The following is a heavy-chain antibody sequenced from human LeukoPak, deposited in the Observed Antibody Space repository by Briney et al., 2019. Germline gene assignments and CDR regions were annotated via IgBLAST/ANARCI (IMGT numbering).Heavy chain of an antibody. CDR3: ARSLPYGTTWYGRSDF. D-gene: IGHD6-13*01. CDR2: VTGSGERT. J-gene: IGHJ4*02. CDR1: GFVFRNYA. V-gene: IGHV3-23*01. Sequence: GGSLRLSCAASGFVFRNYAMTWVRQAPGKGLEWVSVVTGSGERTVYADSVKGRFAISRDNAMNSLYLQMNSLRAEDTAIYYCARSLPYGTTWYGRSDFWGQGTLVTVSS.